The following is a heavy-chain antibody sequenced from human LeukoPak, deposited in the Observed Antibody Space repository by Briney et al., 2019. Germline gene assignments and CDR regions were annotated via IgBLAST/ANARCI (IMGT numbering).Heavy chain of an antibody. J-gene: IGHJ4*02. CDR2: IKQDGSEK. Sequence: GGSLRLSCAAPGFTFSSYWMSWVRQAPGKGLEWVANIKQDGSEKYYVDSVKGRFTISRDNAKNSLYLQMNSLRAEDTAVYYCARDSPYYSGSYSVDYWGQGTLVTVSS. CDR3: ARDSPYYSGSYSVDY. V-gene: IGHV3-7*01. CDR1: GFTFSSYW. D-gene: IGHD1-26*01.